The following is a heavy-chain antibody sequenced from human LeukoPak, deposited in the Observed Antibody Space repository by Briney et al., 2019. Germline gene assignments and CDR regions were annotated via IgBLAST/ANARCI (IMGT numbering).Heavy chain of an antibody. CDR1: GFTFSSYG. J-gene: IGHJ4*02. D-gene: IGHD1-26*01. Sequence: GGSLRLSCAASGFTFSSYGMHWVRQAPGKGLERVAVISYDGSNKYYADSVKGRFTISRDNSKNTLYLQMNSLRAEDTAVYYCAKASYSGSYLAFDYWGQGTLVTVSS. CDR3: AKASYSGSYLAFDY. CDR2: ISYDGSNK. V-gene: IGHV3-30*18.